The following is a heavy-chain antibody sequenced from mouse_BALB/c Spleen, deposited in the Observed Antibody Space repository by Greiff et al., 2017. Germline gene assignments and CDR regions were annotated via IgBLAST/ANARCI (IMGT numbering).Heavy chain of an antibody. J-gene: IGHJ1*01. D-gene: IGHD2-1*01. Sequence: EVQLVESGGGLVQPGGSRKLSCAASGFTFSSFGMHWVRQAPEKGLEWVAYISSGSSTIYYADTVKGRFTISRDNPKNTLFLQMTSLRSEDTAMYYCARGYYGNFYWYFDVWGAGTTVTVSS. CDR1: GFTFSSFG. V-gene: IGHV5-17*02. CDR2: ISSGSSTI. CDR3: ARGYYGNFYWYFDV.